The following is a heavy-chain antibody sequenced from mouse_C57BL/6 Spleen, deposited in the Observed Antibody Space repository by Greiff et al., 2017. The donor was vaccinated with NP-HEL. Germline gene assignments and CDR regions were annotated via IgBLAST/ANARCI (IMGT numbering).Heavy chain of an antibody. V-gene: IGHV5-17*01. CDR2: ISSGSSTL. CDR1: GFTFSDYG. CDR3: ARTPYYGSSYFDY. D-gene: IGHD1-1*01. Sequence: EVKLLESGGGLVKPGGSLKLSCAASGFTFSDYGMHWVRQAPEKGLEWVAYISSGSSTLYYVDTVKGRFTISRDNAKNTLFLQMTSLRSEDTAMYYCARTPYYGSSYFDYWGQGTTLTVSS. J-gene: IGHJ2*01.